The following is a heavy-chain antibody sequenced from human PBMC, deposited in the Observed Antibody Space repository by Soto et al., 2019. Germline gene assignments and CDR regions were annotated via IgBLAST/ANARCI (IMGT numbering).Heavy chain of an antibody. D-gene: IGHD1-1*01. CDR3: ASGHDAYKVRY. J-gene: IGHJ4*02. Sequence: QVQLQESGPGLVKPSQTLSLTCTVSGGSISSGGTGSYWTWIRQLPGKGLEWIGYIYYTGNTYYIPSRKSRPTVAIDPSENQFSLKLTSVTAADTAVYFCASGHDAYKVRYWGQGTLVTVSS. CDR1: GGSISSGGTGSY. V-gene: IGHV4-31*03. CDR2: IYYTGNT.